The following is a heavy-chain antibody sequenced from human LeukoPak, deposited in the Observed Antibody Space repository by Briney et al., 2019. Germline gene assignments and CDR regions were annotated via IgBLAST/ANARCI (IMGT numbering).Heavy chain of an antibody. CDR1: GFTFSNAW. CDR2: ISGSGGDT. J-gene: IGHJ4*02. V-gene: IGHV3-23*01. CDR3: AKSPGY. Sequence: GGSLRLSCAASGFTFSNAWMNWVRQAPGKGLEWVSAISGSGGDTYNADSVRGRFTISRDNSKNTLYLQMNSLRAEDTAVYYCAKSPGYWGQGTLVTVSS.